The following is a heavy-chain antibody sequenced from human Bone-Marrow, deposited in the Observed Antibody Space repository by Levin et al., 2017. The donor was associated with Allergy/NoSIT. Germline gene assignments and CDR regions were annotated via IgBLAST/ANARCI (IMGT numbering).Heavy chain of an antibody. CDR2: VKSKTDGGTI. D-gene: IGHD2-8*01. CDR1: GFTFSNVW. CDR3: STGSAVRCVPA. Sequence: GGSLRLSCAASGFTFSNVWMHWVRQAPGKGLEWVSRVKSKTDGGTIDYSAPVKGRFTISRDDSKNMLYLQMNNLKIEDTAVYYCSTGSAVRCVPAWGRGTLVTVSS. J-gene: IGHJ3*01. V-gene: IGHV3-15*01.